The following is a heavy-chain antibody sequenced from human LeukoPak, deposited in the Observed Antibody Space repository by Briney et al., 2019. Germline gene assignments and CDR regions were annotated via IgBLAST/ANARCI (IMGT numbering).Heavy chain of an antibody. CDR3: ARVMGRYCSSTSCYVDY. D-gene: IGHD2-2*01. V-gene: IGHV3-30*04. Sequence: GGSLILSCAASGITFSSYAMHWVRQAPGKGLEWVAVISYDGSNKYYADSVKGRFTISRDNSKNTLYLQMNSLRAEDTAVYYCARVMGRYCSSTSCYVDYWGQGTLVTVSS. CDR1: GITFSSYA. J-gene: IGHJ4*02. CDR2: ISYDGSNK.